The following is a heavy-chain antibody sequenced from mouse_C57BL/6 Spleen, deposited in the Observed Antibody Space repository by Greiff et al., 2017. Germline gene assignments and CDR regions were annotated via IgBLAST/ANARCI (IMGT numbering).Heavy chain of an antibody. J-gene: IGHJ2*01. CDR3: AKTAQATFDY. CDR2: IYPGDGDT. CDR1: GYAFSSSW. Sequence: VQLQQSGPELVKPGASVKISCKASGYAFSSSWMNWVKQRPGKGLEWIGRIYPGDGDTNYNGKFKGKATLTADKSSSTAYMQLSSLTSEDSAVYCCAKTAQATFDYWGQGTTLTVSS. V-gene: IGHV1-82*01. D-gene: IGHD3-2*02.